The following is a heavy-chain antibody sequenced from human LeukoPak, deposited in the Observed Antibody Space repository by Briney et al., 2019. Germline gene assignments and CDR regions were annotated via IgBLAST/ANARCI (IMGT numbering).Heavy chain of an antibody. Sequence: ALVKVSCKASGFTFTGYYIYWVRQAPGQGLEWMGWINPNSGGTNYALKFQGRVTMTRDTSISTAYMELSRLRSDDTAVYYCARGPRYGSGNYYNNYWGQGTLVTVSS. D-gene: IGHD3-10*01. CDR1: GFTFTGYY. V-gene: IGHV1-2*02. J-gene: IGHJ4*02. CDR3: ARGPRYGSGNYYNNY. CDR2: INPNSGGT.